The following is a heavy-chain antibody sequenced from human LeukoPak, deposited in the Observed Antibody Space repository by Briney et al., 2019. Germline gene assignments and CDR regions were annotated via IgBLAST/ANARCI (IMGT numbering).Heavy chain of an antibody. J-gene: IGHJ1*01. Sequence: PSETLSLTCSVSGDSITYFYWSWIRQAAGKGLEWIGRVSSSGSTDYNASLKSRVTMSVDTSKNQFSLKLSSVTAADTAVYYCARRYYYGSGSYGYGLGYFQHWGQGTLVTVSS. CDR3: ARRYYYGSGSYGYGLGYFQH. CDR1: GDSITYFY. V-gene: IGHV4-4*07. CDR2: VSSSGST. D-gene: IGHD3-10*01.